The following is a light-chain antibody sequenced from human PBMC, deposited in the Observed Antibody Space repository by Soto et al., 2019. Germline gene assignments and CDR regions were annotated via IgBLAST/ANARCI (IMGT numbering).Light chain of an antibody. CDR1: QSVTSN. CDR2: GAS. V-gene: IGKV3-15*01. J-gene: IGKJ1*01. CDR3: QQYNNWPPWT. Sequence: EIVMTQFPVTLSVSPGERATLSCRASQSVTSNLAWYQQKPGQAPRLLIYGASTRATGVPSRFSGSGSGTEFTLTISSLQSEDFALYYCQQYNNWPPWTFGQGTRVDIK.